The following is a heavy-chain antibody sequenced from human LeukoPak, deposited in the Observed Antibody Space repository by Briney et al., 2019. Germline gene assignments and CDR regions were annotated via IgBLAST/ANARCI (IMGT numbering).Heavy chain of an antibody. CDR3: TRELGGWYHSALYYFDY. V-gene: IGHV3-49*04. D-gene: IGHD6-19*01. CDR1: GFTFGDYA. Sequence: GGSLRLSCTASGFTFGDYAMSWVRQAPGKGLEWLGFIRSKAYGGTTEYAASVKGRFTISRDDSKSIAYLQMNSLKTEDTAVYYCTRELGGWYHSALYYFDYWGQGTLVTVSS. CDR2: IRSKAYGGTT. J-gene: IGHJ4*02.